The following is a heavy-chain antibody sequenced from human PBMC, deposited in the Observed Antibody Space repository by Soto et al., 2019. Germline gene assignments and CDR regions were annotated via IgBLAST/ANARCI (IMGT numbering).Heavy chain of an antibody. CDR2: IWYDGSNK. Sequence: QPGGSLRLSCAASGFTFSSYGMHWVRQAPGKGLEWVAVIWYDGSNKYYADSVKGRFTISRDNSKNTLYLQMNSLRAEDTAVYYCARDLGDILTGHKPYYYYGMDVWGQGTTVTVSS. D-gene: IGHD3-9*01. J-gene: IGHJ6*02. V-gene: IGHV3-33*01. CDR3: ARDLGDILTGHKPYYYYGMDV. CDR1: GFTFSSYG.